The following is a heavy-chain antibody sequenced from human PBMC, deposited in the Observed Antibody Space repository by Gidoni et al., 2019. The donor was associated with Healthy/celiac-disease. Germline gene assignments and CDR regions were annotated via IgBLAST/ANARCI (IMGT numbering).Heavy chain of an antibody. CDR3: AKDRGYSSMKDEYLQH. CDR2: IRGSGGST. Sequence: EVQLLESGGGLVHPGGSLSLSCASSVFTFSRYAMSWVRQAQGKGLEWVAAIRGSGGSTYYADSVKGRFTIARDNSKNTLYLQMNSLRAEDTAVYYCAKDRGYSSMKDEYLQHWGQGTLVTVSS. J-gene: IGHJ1*01. V-gene: IGHV3-23*01. CDR1: VFTFSRYA. D-gene: IGHD6-13*01.